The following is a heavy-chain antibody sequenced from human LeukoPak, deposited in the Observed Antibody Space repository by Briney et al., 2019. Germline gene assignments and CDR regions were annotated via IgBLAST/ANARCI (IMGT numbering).Heavy chain of an antibody. V-gene: IGHV1-18*01. CDR2: ISAYSANT. Sequence: ASVKVSCKASGYRFNIYGINWVRQAPGQGLEWMGWISAYSANTNYAQNFQGRVTMTRDTSTSTAYMELRSLRSDDTAVYYCARGGGCSSTSCYTYNWFDPWGQGTLVTVSS. J-gene: IGHJ5*02. D-gene: IGHD2-2*02. CDR1: GYRFNIYG. CDR3: ARGGGCSSTSCYTYNWFDP.